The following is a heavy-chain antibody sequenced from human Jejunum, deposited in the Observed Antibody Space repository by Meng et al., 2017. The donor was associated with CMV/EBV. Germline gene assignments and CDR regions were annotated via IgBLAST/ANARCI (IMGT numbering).Heavy chain of an antibody. Sequence: QMHESRPGPAEPSESLSLICTVSGVSIRSYYWSWIRLPAGKGLGWIGRIYTSGSTNYNPSLKSRVTMSLDTPKNQFSLKLTSVTAADTALYFCARDGGLDCGGDCYFDHWGQGILVTAPQ. CDR2: IYTSGST. D-gene: IGHD2-21*02. CDR3: ARDGGLDCGGDCYFDH. CDR1: GVSIRSYY. V-gene: IGHV4-4*07. J-gene: IGHJ4*02.